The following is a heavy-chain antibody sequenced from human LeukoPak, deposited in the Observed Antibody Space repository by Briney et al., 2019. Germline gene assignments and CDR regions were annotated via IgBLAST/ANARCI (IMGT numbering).Heavy chain of an antibody. V-gene: IGHV4-59*08. CDR3: ARSYYDILAGYYRRLGAFDI. D-gene: IGHD3-9*01. CDR2: IYYSGSS. CDR1: GGSISGYY. Sequence: PSETLSLTCSVSGGSISGYYWSWIRQPPGKGLEWIGYIYYSGSSNYNPSLKSRVTISVDTSKNQFSLKLSSVTAADTAVYYCARSYYDILAGYYRRLGAFDIWGQGTMVTVSS. J-gene: IGHJ3*02.